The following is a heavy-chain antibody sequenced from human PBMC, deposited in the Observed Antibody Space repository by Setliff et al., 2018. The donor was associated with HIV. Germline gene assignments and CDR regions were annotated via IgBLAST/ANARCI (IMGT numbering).Heavy chain of an antibody. CDR1: GFSFNSYG. D-gene: IGHD5-12*01. Sequence: GGSLRLSCTFYGFSFNSYGMHWVRQAPGKGLEWVASIWYGERHKFYANSVKGRFTISRDNPKRTLYLQIDSLRVEDTAVYYCAIDSKFFPVPDRSGYMDYWGQGTPVTVSS. J-gene: IGHJ4*02. V-gene: IGHV3-30*02. CDR3: AIDSKFFPVPDRSGYMDY. CDR2: IWYGERHK.